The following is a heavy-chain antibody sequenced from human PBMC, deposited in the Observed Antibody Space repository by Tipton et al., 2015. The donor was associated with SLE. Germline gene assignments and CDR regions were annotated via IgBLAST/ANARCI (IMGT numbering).Heavy chain of an antibody. D-gene: IGHD6-13*01. V-gene: IGHV4-4*07. Sequence: TLSLTCTVSGGSLHNHFCCWIRQSAGKGLEWIGRVSPRGGTNYNPPPKSRVTISVDTSKNQFSLKLSSVTAADTAVYYCARSAGYGSSWAHFDYWGQGTLVTVGS. CDR2: VSPRGGT. J-gene: IGHJ4*02. CDR3: ARSAGYGSSWAHFDY. CDR1: GGSLHNHF.